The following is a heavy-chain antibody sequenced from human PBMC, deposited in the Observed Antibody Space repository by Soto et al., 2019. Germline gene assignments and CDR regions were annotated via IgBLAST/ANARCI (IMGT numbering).Heavy chain of an antibody. D-gene: IGHD6-6*01. CDR2: ISNDGTNT. CDR3: AKVLRADTTSSNFYYHSALDD. V-gene: IGHV3-30*18. Sequence: GGSLRLSCAASGFPFNTYGMHWVRQTPGKGLEWLAVISNDGTNTYYADSVKGRFTISRDNSKDTLFLQMNSLRGEDSAVYYCAKVLRADTTSSNFYYHSALDDWGQGTTVTVSS. CDR1: GFPFNTYG. J-gene: IGHJ6*02.